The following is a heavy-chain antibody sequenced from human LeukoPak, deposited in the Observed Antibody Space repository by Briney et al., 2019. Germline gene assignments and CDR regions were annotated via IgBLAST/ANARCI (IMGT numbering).Heavy chain of an antibody. CDR1: GYTFTDYY. D-gene: IGHD2-15*01. V-gene: IGHV1-2*02. J-gene: IGHJ4*02. Sequence: ASVKVSCKASGYTFTDYYMHWVRQAPGQGLEWMGWINPNSGGTDYAQKFQGRVTMTRDTSINTAYMELSRLRSDDTAVYYCARDRAATRTVDYWGQGTLVTVSS. CDR2: INPNSGGT. CDR3: ARDRAATRTVDY.